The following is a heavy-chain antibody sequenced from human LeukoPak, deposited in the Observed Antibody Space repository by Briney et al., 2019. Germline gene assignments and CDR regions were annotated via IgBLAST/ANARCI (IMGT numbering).Heavy chain of an antibody. V-gene: IGHV1-8*02. Sequence: ASVKVSCKASGGTFSSYAISWVRQAPGQGLEWMGWMNSNSGNTGYAQKFQGRVTMTRNTSISTAYMELSSLRSEDTAVYYCARGPPNWGMVGYWGQGTLVTVSS. CDR1: GGTFSSYA. D-gene: IGHD7-27*01. CDR3: ARGPPNWGMVGY. CDR2: MNSNSGNT. J-gene: IGHJ4*02.